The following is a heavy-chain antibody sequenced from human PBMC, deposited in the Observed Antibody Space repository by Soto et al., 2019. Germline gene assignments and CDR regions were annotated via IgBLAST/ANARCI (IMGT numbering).Heavy chain of an antibody. D-gene: IGHD2-2*02. J-gene: IGHJ6*02. CDR1: GFTFSSYA. CDR3: AREYTAWPLAYGLDV. Sequence: GGSLILSCAASGFTFSSYAMSWVRQAPGKGLEWVSAISGSGGSTYYADSVKGRFTISRDNSKNTVYLQMNSLRAEDTAVYYCAREYTAWPLAYGLDVWGQGTTVPVPS. CDR2: ISGSGGST. V-gene: IGHV3-23*01.